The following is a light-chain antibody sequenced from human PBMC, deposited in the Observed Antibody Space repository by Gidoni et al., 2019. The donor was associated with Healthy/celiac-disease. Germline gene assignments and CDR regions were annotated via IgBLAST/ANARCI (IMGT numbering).Light chain of an antibody. CDR3: QLSVT. V-gene: IGKV1-9*01. J-gene: IGKJ4*01. Sequence: IQLTQSPSSLSAPVGDRVTITCRASQGISSYLAWYQQKPGKAPKLLIYAASTLQSGVPSRFSGSGSGTDCTLTISSRQPEDFATYYCQLSVTFGGGTKVEIK. CDR1: QGISSY. CDR2: AAS.